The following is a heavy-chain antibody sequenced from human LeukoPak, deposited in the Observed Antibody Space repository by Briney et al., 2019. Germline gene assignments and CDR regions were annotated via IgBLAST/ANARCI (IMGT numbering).Heavy chain of an antibody. D-gene: IGHD1-7*01. Sequence: PSETLSLTCTVSGGSISSYYWNWIRQPPGKGLEWIGNIYYSGSTNYNPSLKSRVTISVDTSKNQFSLKLSCVTAADTAVYSCARFYNWNYKGIDYWGQGALVTVSS. CDR2: IYYSGST. CDR3: ARFYNWNYKGIDY. CDR1: GGSISSYY. J-gene: IGHJ4*02. V-gene: IGHV4-59*01.